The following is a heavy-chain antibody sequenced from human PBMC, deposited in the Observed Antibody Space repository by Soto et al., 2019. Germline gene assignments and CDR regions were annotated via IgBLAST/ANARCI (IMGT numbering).Heavy chain of an antibody. J-gene: IGHJ6*02. CDR3: AKDLRGDSYGYFYYYYGMDV. V-gene: IGHV3-23*01. D-gene: IGHD5-18*01. Sequence: GGSLRLSCAASGFTFSSYAMSWVRQAPGKGLEWVSAISGSGGSTYYADSVKGWFTISRDNSKNTLYLQMNSLRAEDTAVYYCAKDLRGDSYGYFYYYYGMDVWGQGTTVTVSS. CDR2: ISGSGGST. CDR1: GFTFSSYA.